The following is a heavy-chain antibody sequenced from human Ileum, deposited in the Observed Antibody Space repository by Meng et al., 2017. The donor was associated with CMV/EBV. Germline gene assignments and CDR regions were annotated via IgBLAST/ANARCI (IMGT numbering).Heavy chain of an antibody. CDR2: IYGSRTT. Sequence: SETLSLTCSVSGASIRDSGYHWGWIRQPPGKGLEWIGNIYGSRTTFYNPSLKSRLTISVDTSKNQFSLKLSSVTAADTAVYYCARDASGYHWFDPWGQGTLVTVSS. J-gene: IGHJ5*02. V-gene: IGHV4-39*07. CDR3: ARDASGYHWFDP. CDR1: GASIRDSGYH. D-gene: IGHD3-22*01.